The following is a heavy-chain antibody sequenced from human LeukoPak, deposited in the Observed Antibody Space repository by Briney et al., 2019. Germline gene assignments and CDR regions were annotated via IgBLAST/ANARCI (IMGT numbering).Heavy chain of an antibody. CDR3: ARLYSRGRSGKYYSEDY. CDR1: GGSFSGYY. V-gene: IGHV4-34*01. Sequence: SETLSLTCAVYGGSFSGYYWSWIRQPPGKGLEWIGEINHSGSTNYNPSLKSRITISVDTSKNQFSLKLSSVTAADTAVYYCARLYSRGRSGKYYSEDYWGQGTLVTVSS. J-gene: IGHJ4*02. CDR2: INHSGST. D-gene: IGHD1-26*01.